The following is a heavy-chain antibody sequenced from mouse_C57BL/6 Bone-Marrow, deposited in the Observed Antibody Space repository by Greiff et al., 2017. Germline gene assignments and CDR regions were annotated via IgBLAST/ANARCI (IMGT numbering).Heavy chain of an antibody. CDR3: AKELIYCYGSSYFYCYFDV. Sequence: QVQLQQSGAELMKPGASVKLSCKATGYTFTGYWIEWVKQRPGHGLEWIGEILPGSGSTNYNEKFKGKATFTADTSSNTAYMQLSSLTTEYSAIYYCAKELIYCYGSSYFYCYFDVWGRGTTVTVSS. CDR2: ILPGSGST. J-gene: IGHJ1*03. CDR1: GYTFTGYW. D-gene: IGHD1-1*01. V-gene: IGHV1-9*01.